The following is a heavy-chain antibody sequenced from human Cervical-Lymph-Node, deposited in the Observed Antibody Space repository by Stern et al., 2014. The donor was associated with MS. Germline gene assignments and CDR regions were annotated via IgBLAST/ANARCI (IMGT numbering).Heavy chain of an antibody. J-gene: IGHJ6*01. V-gene: IGHV4-31*03. Sequence: VQLQESGPGLVRPSQTLSLTCTVSGGSVTGGGYYWSWIRQLPGKGLEWIGYIYYSGSTYYNPSLKTRVTMSIDSSKTHFSLKLTSVTATDTAMYFCARYGPPSFNDFGLDVWGQGTPVTVSS. CDR1: GGSVTGGGYY. CDR2: IYYSGST. D-gene: IGHD3-10*01. CDR3: ARYGPPSFNDFGLDV.